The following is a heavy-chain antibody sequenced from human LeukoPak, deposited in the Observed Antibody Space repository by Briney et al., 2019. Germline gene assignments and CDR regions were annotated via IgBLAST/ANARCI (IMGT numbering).Heavy chain of an antibody. CDR1: GGSFSGYY. D-gene: IGHD4-11*01. V-gene: IGHV4-34*01. Sequence: PSETLSLTCAVYGGSFSGYYWSWIPQPPGKGLEWVGEINHSGSTNYNPSLKSRVTISVDTSKNQFSLKLSSVTAADTAVYYCARGRTTETTFYYYYYGMDVWGQGTTVTVSS. J-gene: IGHJ6*02. CDR3: ARGRTTETTFYYYYYGMDV. CDR2: INHSGST.